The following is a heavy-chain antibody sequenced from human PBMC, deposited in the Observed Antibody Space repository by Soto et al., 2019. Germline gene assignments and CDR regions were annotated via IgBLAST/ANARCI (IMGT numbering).Heavy chain of an antibody. J-gene: IGHJ5*02. CDR2: IYYSGST. V-gene: IGHV4-39*01. Sequence: SETLSLTCTVSGGSISSSSYYRGWIRQPPGKGLEWIGSIYYSGSTYYNPSLKSRVTISVDTSKNQFSLKLSSVTAADTAVYYCARPNTIFGVVIQGWFDPWGQGTLVTVSS. CDR3: ARPNTIFGVVIQGWFDP. D-gene: IGHD3-3*01. CDR1: GGSISSSSYY.